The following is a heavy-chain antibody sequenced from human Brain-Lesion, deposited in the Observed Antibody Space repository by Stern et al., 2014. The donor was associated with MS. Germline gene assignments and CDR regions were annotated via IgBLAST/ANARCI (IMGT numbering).Heavy chain of an antibody. J-gene: IGHJ4*02. CDR3: ATYYYDSTGYNDF. CDR1: GYTFTGYY. D-gene: IGHD3-22*01. V-gene: IGHV1-2*04. Sequence: QLVQSGAEVKKPGASVKVSCKASGYTFTGYYMPWVRQAPGQGLAWMGWINPKSGGTNYAQKFQGWVTMTRDTSINTAYMELSRLRSDDTAVYYCATYYYDSTGYNDFWGQGTLVTVSS. CDR2: INPKSGGT.